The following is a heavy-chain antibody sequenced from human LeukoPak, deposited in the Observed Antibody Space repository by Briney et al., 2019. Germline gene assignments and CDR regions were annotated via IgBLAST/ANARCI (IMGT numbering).Heavy chain of an antibody. Sequence: GASVKVSCKASGGTFSSYAISWVRQAPGQGLEWMGGIIPIFGTANYAQKFQGRVTITADKSTSTAYMELSSLRSEDTAVYYCASSGPNYDYVWGSSYYFDYWGQGTLVTVSS. CDR2: IIPIFGTA. V-gene: IGHV1-69*06. D-gene: IGHD3-16*01. CDR3: ASSGPNYDYVWGSSYYFDY. CDR1: GGTFSSYA. J-gene: IGHJ4*02.